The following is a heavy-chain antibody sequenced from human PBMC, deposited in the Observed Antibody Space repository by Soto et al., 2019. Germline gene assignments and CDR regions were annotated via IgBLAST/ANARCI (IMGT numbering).Heavy chain of an antibody. D-gene: IGHD2-2*01. CDR1: GFTFSSYA. V-gene: IGHV3-23*01. CDR3: AKDFSSTSPYYMDV. Sequence: PGGSLRLSCAASGFTFSSYAMSWVRQAPGKGLEWVSAISGSGGSTYKADSVKGRFTISRDNSKNTLYLQMNSLRAEDTAVYYCAKDFSSTSPYYMDVWGKGTTVTVYS. CDR2: ISGSGGST. J-gene: IGHJ6*03.